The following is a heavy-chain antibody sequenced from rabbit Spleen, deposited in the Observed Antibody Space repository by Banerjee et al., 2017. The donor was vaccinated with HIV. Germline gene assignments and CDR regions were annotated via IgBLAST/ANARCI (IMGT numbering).Heavy chain of an antibody. J-gene: IGHJ4*01. D-gene: IGHD4-1*01. CDR1: GFAFNSVYD. CDR2: IEPIFGST. CDR3: ARDRLGGYFFDL. V-gene: IGHV1S45*01. Sequence: QEQLVESGGGLVQPEGSLTLTCTASGFAFNSVYDMCWVRQAPGKGLEWIGYIEPIFGSTYYASWAKGRFTISKTSSTTVTLQMTSLTAADTATYFCARDRLGGYFFDLWGQGTLVTVS.